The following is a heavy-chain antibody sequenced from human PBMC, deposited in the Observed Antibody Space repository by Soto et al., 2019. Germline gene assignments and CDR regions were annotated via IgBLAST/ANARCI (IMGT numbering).Heavy chain of an antibody. CDR2: IGGSGGST. V-gene: IGHV3-23*01. CDR3: ARYYYDSSGFTVGYYYYGMDV. D-gene: IGHD3-22*01. Sequence: GGSLRLSCAASGFTFRSYVMTWVRQAPGQGLERVSSIGGSGGSTFFADSVKGRFTISRDNSKNTLYLQMNSLRAEDTAVYYCARYYYDSSGFTVGYYYYGMDVWGQGTTVTVS. CDR1: GFTFRSYV. J-gene: IGHJ6*02.